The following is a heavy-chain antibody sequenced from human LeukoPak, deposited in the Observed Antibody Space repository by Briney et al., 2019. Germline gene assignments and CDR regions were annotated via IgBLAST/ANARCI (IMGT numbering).Heavy chain of an antibody. J-gene: IGHJ4*02. CDR3: AREGRGGNIDY. CDR2: IIPIFGTA. D-gene: IGHD2-15*01. Sequence: ASVKVSCKASRGTFSSYAISWVRQAPGQGLEWMGGIIPIFGTANYAQKFQGRVTITADESTSTAYMELSSLRSEDTAVYYCAREGRGGNIDYWGQGTLVTVSS. CDR1: RGTFSSYA. V-gene: IGHV1-69*13.